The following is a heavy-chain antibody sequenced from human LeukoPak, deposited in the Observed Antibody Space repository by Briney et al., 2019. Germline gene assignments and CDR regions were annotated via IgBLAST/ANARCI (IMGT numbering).Heavy chain of an antibody. V-gene: IGHV1-3*01. Sequence: ASVKVSCKASGYTFTSYAMHWVRQAPGQRLEWMAWFHAGNGNTKYSQKFQGRLTITRDTSASTAYMELSSLTSEDTAVYYCARERGDYDGFDYWGQGTPVTASS. CDR3: ARERGDYDGFDY. CDR1: GYTFTSYA. J-gene: IGHJ4*02. CDR2: FHAGNGNT. D-gene: IGHD4-23*01.